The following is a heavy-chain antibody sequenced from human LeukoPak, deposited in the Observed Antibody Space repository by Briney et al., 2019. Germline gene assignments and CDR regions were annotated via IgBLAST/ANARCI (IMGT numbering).Heavy chain of an antibody. CDR2: ISAYNGNT. CDR3: ARDPHAQLRYFDCLFPLAFDY. D-gene: IGHD3-9*01. CDR1: GYTFTSYG. V-gene: IGHV1-18*01. Sequence: ASVKVSCKASGYTFTSYGISWVRQAPGQGLEWMGWISAYNGNTNYAQKLQGRVTMTTDTSTSTAYMEVRSLRSADTAVYYCARDPHAQLRYFDCLFPLAFDYWGQGTLVTVSS. J-gene: IGHJ4*02.